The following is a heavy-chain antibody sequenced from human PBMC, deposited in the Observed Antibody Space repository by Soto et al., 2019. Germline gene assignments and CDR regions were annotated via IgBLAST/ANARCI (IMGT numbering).Heavy chain of an antibody. V-gene: IGHV3-48*01. CDR3: ARDAPYIVVVPAADYYYYGMDV. CDR1: GFTFSSYS. D-gene: IGHD2-2*01. CDR2: ISSSSSTI. J-gene: IGHJ6*02. Sequence: GGSLRLSCAASGFTFSSYSMNWVRQAPGKGLEWVSYISSSSSTIYYADSVKGRFTISRDNAKNSLYLQMNSLRAEDTAVYYCARDAPYIVVVPAADYYYYGMDVWGQGTTVTVSS.